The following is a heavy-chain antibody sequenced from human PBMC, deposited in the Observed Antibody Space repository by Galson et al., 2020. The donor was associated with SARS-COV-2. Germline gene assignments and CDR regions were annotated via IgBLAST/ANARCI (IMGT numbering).Heavy chain of an antibody. V-gene: IGHV1-46*01. CDR2: IVPSVGYT. CDR1: GYTFTSYN. D-gene: IGHD3-10*01. Sequence: ASVKVSCMTSGYTFTSYNVHWVRQAPGQGLEWMGMIVPSVGYTNYAQAFHDRVTVTRNTSTSTVYMELSSLKSDDTAVYYCAGAPPGSGSPLDIWGQGPVVTVSS. CDR3: AGAPPGSGSPLDI. J-gene: IGHJ3*02.